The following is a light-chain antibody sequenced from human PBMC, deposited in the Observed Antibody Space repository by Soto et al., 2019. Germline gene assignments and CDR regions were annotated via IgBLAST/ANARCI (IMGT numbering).Light chain of an antibody. V-gene: IGKV3-20*01. CDR2: AAS. CDR3: QQYDTSPRT. J-gene: IGKJ1*01. CDR1: QNLSSGY. Sequence: EIVLTQSPGTLSLSPGERATLSCRTSQNLSSGYLAWYRQKPGQAPRILIYAASSRATGIPDRFIGSGFGTDFTLTISRLEPEDFAVYYCQQYDTSPRTFGRGTKVE.